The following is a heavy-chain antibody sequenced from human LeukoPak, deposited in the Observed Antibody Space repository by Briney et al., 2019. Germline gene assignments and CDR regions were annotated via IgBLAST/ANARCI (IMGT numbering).Heavy chain of an antibody. CDR2: ISYDGSNE. CDR3: AKGYSNSFLFDY. J-gene: IGHJ4*02. Sequence: GSLRLSCAASGFTFSSYVMHWVRQAPGKGLEWVAIISYDGSNEYYADSVKGRFTISRDNSENTLFLQMNSLRAEDTAVYYCAKGYSNSFLFDYWGQGTLVTVSS. CDR1: GFTFSSYV. V-gene: IGHV3-30*04. D-gene: IGHD6-6*01.